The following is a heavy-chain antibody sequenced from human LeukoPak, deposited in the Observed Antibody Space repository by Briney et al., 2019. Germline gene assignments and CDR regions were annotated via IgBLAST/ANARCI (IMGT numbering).Heavy chain of an antibody. Sequence: ASVKVSCKASGYTFTTYGISWVRQAPGQGLEWMGWINPNSGGTNYAQKFQGRVTMTRDTSISTAYMELSRLRSDDTAVYYCARVRWVVSEVPSFDPWGQGTLVTVSS. CDR3: ARVRWVVSEVPSFDP. J-gene: IGHJ5*02. V-gene: IGHV1-2*02. CDR2: INPNSGGT. CDR1: GYTFTTYG. D-gene: IGHD4-23*01.